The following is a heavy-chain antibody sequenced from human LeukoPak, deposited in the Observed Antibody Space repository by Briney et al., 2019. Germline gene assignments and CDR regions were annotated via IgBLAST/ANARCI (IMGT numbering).Heavy chain of an antibody. CDR1: GGSISGYY. CDR2: IHYSGST. Sequence: SETLSLTCTVSGGSISGYYWSWIRQPPGKGLQWIGYIHYSGSTNYNPSLKSRVTISVDTSKNQFSLKLSSVTAADTAVYYCARTQEAGYSSGYYYYYMDVWGKGTAATISS. V-gene: IGHV4-59*01. D-gene: IGHD6-19*01. CDR3: ARTQEAGYSSGYYYYYMDV. J-gene: IGHJ6*03.